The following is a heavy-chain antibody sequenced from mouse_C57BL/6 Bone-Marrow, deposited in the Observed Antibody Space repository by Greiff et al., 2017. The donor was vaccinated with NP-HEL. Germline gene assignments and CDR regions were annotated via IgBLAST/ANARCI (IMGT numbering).Heavy chain of an antibody. CDR1: GFSLSTSGMG. CDR2: IYCDDDK. CDR3: ARRREEAWFAY. Sequence: QVTLKESGPGILQSSQTLSLTCSFSGFSLSTSGMGVSWIRQPSGKGLEWLAHIYCDDDKRYNPSLKSRLTISKDTSRNQVFLKITSVDTADTATYYCARRREEAWFAYWGQGTLVTVSA. J-gene: IGHJ3*01. V-gene: IGHV8-12*01.